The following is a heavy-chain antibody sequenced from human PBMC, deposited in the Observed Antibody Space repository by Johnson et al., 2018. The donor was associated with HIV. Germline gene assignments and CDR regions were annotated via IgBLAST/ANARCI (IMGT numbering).Heavy chain of an antibody. Sequence: VQLVESGGGLIQPGGSLRLSCAASGFTVSSNYMSWVRQAPGKGLEWVSVIYSGGSTYYADSVKGRFTISRDNSKNTRYLQMNSLRAEDTAVYYCARDRIAARLWCFDIWGQGTMVTVSS. D-gene: IGHD6-6*01. CDR1: GFTVSSNY. J-gene: IGHJ3*02. CDR2: IYSGGST. V-gene: IGHV3-53*01. CDR3: ARDRIAARLWCFDI.